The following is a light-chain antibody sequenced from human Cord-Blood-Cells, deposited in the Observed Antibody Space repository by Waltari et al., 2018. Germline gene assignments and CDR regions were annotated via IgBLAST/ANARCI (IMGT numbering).Light chain of an antibody. Sequence: QSALTQPASVSGSPGQSITISCTGTSSDVGSYNLVSWYQQHPGKAPKLMIYEGSKRPSGVSNRFSVSKSGNTASLTISGLQAEDEADYYCCSYAGSSWVFGGGTKLTVL. V-gene: IGLV2-23*01. J-gene: IGLJ3*02. CDR2: EGS. CDR1: SSDVGSYNL. CDR3: CSYAGSSWV.